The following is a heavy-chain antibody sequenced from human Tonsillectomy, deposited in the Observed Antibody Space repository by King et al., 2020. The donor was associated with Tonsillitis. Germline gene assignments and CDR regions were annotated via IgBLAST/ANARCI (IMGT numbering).Heavy chain of an antibody. J-gene: IGHJ6*02. D-gene: IGHD5-24*01. CDR2: INHSGST. V-gene: IGHV4-34*01. Sequence: VQLQQWGAGLLKPSETLSLTCAVYGGSFSGYYRSWLRQPPGKGLEWIGEINHSGSTNYNPSLKSRVTISVDTSKNQFSLKLSSVTAADTAVYYCATKLNYYYGMDVWGQGTTVTVSS. CDR1: GGSFSGYY. CDR3: ATKLNYYYGMDV.